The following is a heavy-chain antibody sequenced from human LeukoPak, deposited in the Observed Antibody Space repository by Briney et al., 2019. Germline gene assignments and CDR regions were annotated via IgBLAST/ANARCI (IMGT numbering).Heavy chain of an antibody. J-gene: IGHJ5*02. CDR3: ARVSGYSSGWYLAP. D-gene: IGHD6-19*01. V-gene: IGHV3-21*01. CDR1: GFTFSSYS. CDR2: ISSSSSYI. Sequence: PGGSLRLSCAASGFTFSSYSMNLVRQAPGKGLEWVSSISSSSSYIYYADSVKGRFTISRDNAKNSLYLQMNSLRAEDTAVYYCARVSGYSSGWYLAPWGQGTLVTVSS.